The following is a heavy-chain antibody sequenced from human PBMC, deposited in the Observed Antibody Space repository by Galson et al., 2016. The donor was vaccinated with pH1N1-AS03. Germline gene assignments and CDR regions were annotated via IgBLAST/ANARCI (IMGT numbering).Heavy chain of an antibody. D-gene: IGHD3-3*01. J-gene: IGHJ3*02. CDR2: IKQDGSEK. CDR3: AKGKDFWSGYPDDPFDI. CDR1: GFTFSGYW. V-gene: IGHV3-7*03. Sequence: SLRLSCAASGFTFSGYWMTWVRQAPGKGLQWVANIKQDGSEKYYVDSVKGRFTISRDNAKKSPYLQINSLRAEDTAVYYCAKGKDFWSGYPDDPFDIWGQGTMVTVSS.